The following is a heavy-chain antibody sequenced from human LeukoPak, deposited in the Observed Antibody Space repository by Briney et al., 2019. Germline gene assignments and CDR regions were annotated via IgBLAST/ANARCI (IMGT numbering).Heavy chain of an antibody. V-gene: IGHV4-34*01. CDR3: ARRPRNDILTGTPFDY. Sequence: SETLSLTRAVYGGSFSGYYWSWISQPPGKGLEWIGEINHSGSTNYNPSLKSRVTISVDTSKNQFSLKLSSVTAADTAVYYCARRPRNDILTGTPFDYWGQGILVTVSS. D-gene: IGHD3-9*01. CDR2: INHSGST. CDR1: GGSFSGYY. J-gene: IGHJ4*02.